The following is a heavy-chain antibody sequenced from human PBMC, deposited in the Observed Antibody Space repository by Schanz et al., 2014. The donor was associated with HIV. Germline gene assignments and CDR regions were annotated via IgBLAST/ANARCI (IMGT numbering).Heavy chain of an antibody. V-gene: IGHV1-18*01. Sequence: QVQLVQSGSEVGKPGASVKVSCKASGYTFTNYAFGWVRQAPGQGLEWVGSINTYNGQTDYGRKLQGRVTMTTDRSTSTAYLELRSLRSDDTALYYCARGRYSKTGYSSDWDYNYYGLDVWGQGTTVTVSS. J-gene: IGHJ6*02. CDR1: GYTFTNYA. CDR3: ARGRYSKTGYSSDWDYNYYGLDV. CDR2: INTYNGQT. D-gene: IGHD5-18*01.